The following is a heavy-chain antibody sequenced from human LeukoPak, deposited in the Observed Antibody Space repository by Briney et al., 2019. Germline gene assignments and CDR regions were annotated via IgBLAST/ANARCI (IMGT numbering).Heavy chain of an antibody. V-gene: IGHV4-34*01. CDR1: GGSFSGYY. CDR3: ARKSGLVYSGYGSLYYFDY. J-gene: IGHJ4*02. D-gene: IGHD5-12*01. CDR2: INHSGST. Sequence: SETLSLTCAVYGGSFSGYYWSWIRQPPGKGLEWIGEINHSGSTNYNPSLKSRVTISVDTSKNQFSLKLSSVTAADTAVYYCARKSGLVYSGYGSLYYFDYWGQGTLVTVSS.